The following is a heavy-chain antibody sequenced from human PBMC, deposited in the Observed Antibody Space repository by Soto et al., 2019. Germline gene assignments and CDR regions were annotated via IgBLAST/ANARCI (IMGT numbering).Heavy chain of an antibody. CDR3: ARELRSYYYYYGMDV. Sequence: PSETLSLTCAVYGGSFSGYYWSWIRQPPGKGLEWIGEINHSGSTNYNPSLKSRVTMSVDTSKNQFSLKLSSVTAADTAVYYCARELRSYYYYYGMDVWGQGTTVTVSS. V-gene: IGHV4-34*01. CDR1: GGSFSGYY. CDR2: INHSGST. J-gene: IGHJ6*02.